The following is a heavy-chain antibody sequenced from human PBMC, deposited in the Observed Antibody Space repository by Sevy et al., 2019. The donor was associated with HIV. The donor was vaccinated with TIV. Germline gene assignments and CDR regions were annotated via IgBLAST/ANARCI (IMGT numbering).Heavy chain of an antibody. J-gene: IGHJ3*01. V-gene: IGHV4-34*01. CDR2: INHSGST. Sequence: SETLSLTCAVYGGSFSGYYWSWIRQPPGKGLEWIGEINHSGSTNYNPSLKSRVTISVDTPKNQFSLKLSSVTAADTAVYYCASLYCSGGSCSWDAWGQGTMVTVSS. CDR1: GGSFSGYY. D-gene: IGHD2-15*01. CDR3: ASLYCSGGSCSWDA.